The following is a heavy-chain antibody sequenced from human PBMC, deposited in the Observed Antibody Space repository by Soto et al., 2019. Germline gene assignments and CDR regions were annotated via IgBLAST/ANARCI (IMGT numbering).Heavy chain of an antibody. Sequence: QVQLQESGPGLVKPSQTLSLTCTVSGGSISSGGYYWSWIRQHPGKGLEWLGYIYYSGSTYYNPSLKGRVTISVDTSQHQFSLTLSSVTAAATAVYYWARVGFKVDYDSSGYYFDYWGQGTLVTVSS. J-gene: IGHJ4*02. CDR1: GGSISSGGYY. CDR3: ARVGFKVDYDSSGYYFDY. CDR2: IYYSGST. D-gene: IGHD3-22*01. V-gene: IGHV4-31*03.